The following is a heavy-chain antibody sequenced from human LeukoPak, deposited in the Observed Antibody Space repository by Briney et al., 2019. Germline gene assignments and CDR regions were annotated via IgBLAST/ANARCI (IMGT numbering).Heavy chain of an antibody. V-gene: IGHV3-53*01. CDR3: ARDSGYYDSSGYLDY. Sequence: PGGSLRLSCAASGFTVSSNYMSWVRQAPGKGMEWVSVIYSGGSTYYADSVKGRFTISRDNSKNTLYLQMNSLRAEDTAVYYCARDSGYYDSSGYLDYWGQGTLVTVSS. J-gene: IGHJ4*02. CDR1: GFTVSSNY. D-gene: IGHD3-22*01. CDR2: IYSGGST.